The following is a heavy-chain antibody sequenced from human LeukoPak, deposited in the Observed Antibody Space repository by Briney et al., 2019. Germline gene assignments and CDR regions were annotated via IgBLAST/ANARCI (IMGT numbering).Heavy chain of an antibody. CDR2: INPNSGGT. D-gene: IGHD2-2*01. V-gene: IGHV1-2*06. CDR1: GYTFTGYY. Sequence: ASVKVSCKASGYTFTGYYMHWVRQAPGQGLEWMGRINPNSGGTNYAQKFQGRVTMTRDTSISTAYMELSRLRSDGTAVYYCARYCSSTSCSKKPDYWGQGTLVTVSS. CDR3: ARYCSSTSCSKKPDY. J-gene: IGHJ4*02.